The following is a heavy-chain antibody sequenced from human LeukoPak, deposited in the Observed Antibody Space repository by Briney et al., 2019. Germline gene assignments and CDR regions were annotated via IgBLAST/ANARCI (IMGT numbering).Heavy chain of an antibody. CDR2: ISAYNGNT. V-gene: IGHV1-18*01. J-gene: IGHJ6*02. CDR3: ARAHGSPYIVVVPAAHYYYYGMDV. D-gene: IGHD2-2*01. CDR1: GYTFTSYG. Sequence: ASVKVSCKASGYTFTSYGISWARQAPGQGLEWMGWISAYNGNTNYAQKFQGRVTITADESTSTAYMELSSLRSEDTAVYYCARAHGSPYIVVVPAAHYYYYGMDVWGQGTTVTVSS.